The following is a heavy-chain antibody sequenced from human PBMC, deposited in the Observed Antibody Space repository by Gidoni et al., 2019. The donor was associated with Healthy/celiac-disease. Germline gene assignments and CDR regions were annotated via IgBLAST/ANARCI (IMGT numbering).Heavy chain of an antibody. V-gene: IGHV3-23*01. CDR3: AKDSLGWYDAFDI. CDR2: ISGSGGST. Sequence: EVQLLESGGGLVQPGGSLRLSCAASGFTFSSYAMSWVRQAPGKGLEWVAAISGSGGSTYYADSVKGRFTISRDNSKNTLYLQMNSLRAEDTAVYYCAKDSLGWYDAFDIWGQGTMVTVSS. D-gene: IGHD6-19*01. J-gene: IGHJ3*02. CDR1: GFTFSSYA.